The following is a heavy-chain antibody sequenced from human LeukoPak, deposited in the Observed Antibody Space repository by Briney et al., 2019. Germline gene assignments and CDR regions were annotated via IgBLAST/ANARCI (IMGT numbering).Heavy chain of an antibody. CDR3: TRDLMDYDVSTGLHHYYMDV. J-gene: IGHJ6*02. D-gene: IGHD3-9*01. V-gene: IGHV3-74*01. CDR1: GFTFSSYW. CDR2: INSDGRNI. Sequence: GGSLRLSCVASGFTFSSYWMHWVRQDPRKGLVWVSRINSDGRNINYADSVRGRFTISRDNAKNTLYLQMNTLRVEDTAVYYCTRDLMDYDVSTGLHHYYMDVWGQGTTVTVSS.